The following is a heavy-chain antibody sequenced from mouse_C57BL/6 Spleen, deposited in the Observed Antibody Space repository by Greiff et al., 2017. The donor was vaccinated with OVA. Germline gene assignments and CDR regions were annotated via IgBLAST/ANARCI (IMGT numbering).Heavy chain of an antibody. J-gene: IGHJ4*01. CDR3: TRELLPYYAMDY. Sequence: VQLQQSGAELVRPGASVTLSCKASGYTFTDYEMHWVKQTPVHGLEWIGAIDPETGGTAYNQKFKGKAILTADKSSSTAYMELRSLTSEDSAVYYCTRELLPYYAMDYWGQGTSVTVSS. CDR2: IDPETGGT. CDR1: GYTFTDYE. V-gene: IGHV1-15*01. D-gene: IGHD2-12*01.